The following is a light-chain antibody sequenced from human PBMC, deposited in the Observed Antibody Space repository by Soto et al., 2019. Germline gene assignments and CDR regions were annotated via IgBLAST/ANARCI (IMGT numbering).Light chain of an antibody. Sequence: ESVLTQSPVTLSLSPGEGATLSCSASQSVTGNYLAWYQQKPGQAPRLLIHGASNRATGIPDRFSGSGSGTDFTLTIGRLEPEDFAVYYCQQYGSSINFGQGTRLEIK. V-gene: IGKV3-20*01. J-gene: IGKJ5*01. CDR1: QSVTGNY. CDR2: GAS. CDR3: QQYGSSIN.